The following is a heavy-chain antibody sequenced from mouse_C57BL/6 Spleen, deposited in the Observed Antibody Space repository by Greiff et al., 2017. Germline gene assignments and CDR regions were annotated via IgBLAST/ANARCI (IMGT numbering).Heavy chain of an antibody. V-gene: IGHV1-55*01. CDR2: IYPGSGST. CDR3: ARGGVPYYYAMDY. Sequence: QVQLKQPGAELVKPGASVKMSCKASGYTFTSYWITWVKQRPGQGLEWIGDIYPGSGSTNYNEKFKSKATLTVDTSSSTAYMQLSSLTSEDSAVYYCARGGVPYYYAMDYWGQGTSVTVSS. CDR1: GYTFTSYW. J-gene: IGHJ4*01.